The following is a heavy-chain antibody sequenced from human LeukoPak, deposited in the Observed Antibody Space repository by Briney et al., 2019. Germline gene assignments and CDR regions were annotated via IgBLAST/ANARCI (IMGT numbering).Heavy chain of an antibody. Sequence: GGSLRLSCAASGFTFSSYAMSWVRQAPGKGLKCVSAISGSGGSTYYADSVKGRFTISRDNSKNTLYLQMNSLRAEDTAVYYCAKDGHGYQLLMDVWGQRTTVTVS. V-gene: IGHV3-23*01. CDR3: AKDGHGYQLLMDV. D-gene: IGHD2-2*01. CDR2: ISGSGGST. CDR1: GFTFSSYA. J-gene: IGHJ6*02.